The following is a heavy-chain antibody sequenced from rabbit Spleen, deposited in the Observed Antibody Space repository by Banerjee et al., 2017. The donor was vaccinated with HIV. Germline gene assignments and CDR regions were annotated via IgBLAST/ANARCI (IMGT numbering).Heavy chain of an antibody. CDR2: ITAGSSGNT. D-gene: IGHD1-1*01. V-gene: IGHV1S45*01. CDR3: ARDLVAVIGWNFYL. Sequence: QEQLEESGGDLVKPEGSLTLTCTASGFSFSSSYWICWVRQAPGKGLEWIGCITAGSSGNTYYASWAKGRFTISKTSSTTVTLQMTSLTDADTATYFCARDLVAVIGWNFYLWGPGTLVTVS. J-gene: IGHJ4*01. CDR1: GFSFSSSYW.